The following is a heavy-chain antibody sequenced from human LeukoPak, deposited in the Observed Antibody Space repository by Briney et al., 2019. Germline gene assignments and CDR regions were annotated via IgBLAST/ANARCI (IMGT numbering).Heavy chain of an antibody. V-gene: IGHV3-23*01. J-gene: IGHJ4*02. CDR3: AKEICGQYGSGSYLPLQFDY. CDR2: ISGSGDST. Sequence: PGGSLRLSCAASGFTFSSYAMSWVRQAPGKGLEWVSVISGSGDSTYYADSVKGRFTISRDNSKNTLYLQMNSLRVEDTAVYYCAKEICGQYGSGSYLPLQFDYWGQGTLVTVSS. CDR1: GFTFSSYA. D-gene: IGHD3-10*01.